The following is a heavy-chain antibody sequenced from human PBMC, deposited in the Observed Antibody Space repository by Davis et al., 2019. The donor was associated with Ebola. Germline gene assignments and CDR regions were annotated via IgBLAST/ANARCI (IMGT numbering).Heavy chain of an antibody. J-gene: IGHJ4*02. CDR3: AHEPPRYGPSGYYFDY. D-gene: IGHD5-18*01. Sequence: PGGSLRLSCAASGFTFYGLHSVRQPPVKGLQWVAFLRADISAEYYEDSVKGRFTVSRDNSKSTLYLQMNSLTAEDTAVYYCAHEPPRYGPSGYYFDYWGQGILVTVSS. CDR1: GFTFYG. V-gene: IGHV3-30*02. CDR2: LRADISAE.